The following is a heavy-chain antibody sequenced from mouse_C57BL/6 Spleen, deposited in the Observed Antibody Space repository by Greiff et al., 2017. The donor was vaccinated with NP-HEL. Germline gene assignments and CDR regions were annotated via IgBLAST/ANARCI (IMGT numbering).Heavy chain of an antibody. CDR1: GYSITSGYY. CDR3: AQLGLAY. D-gene: IGHD4-1*02. V-gene: IGHV3-6*01. J-gene: IGHJ3*01. Sequence: EVKLQESGPGLVKPSQSLSLSCSVPGYSITSGYYWYWNRPLPGKKQEWMGYRSYDGSNNYNPTLKNRSSITRDTSKNQFFLKLNSVTTEDTATYYCAQLGLAYWGQGTLVTVSA. CDR2: RSYDGSN.